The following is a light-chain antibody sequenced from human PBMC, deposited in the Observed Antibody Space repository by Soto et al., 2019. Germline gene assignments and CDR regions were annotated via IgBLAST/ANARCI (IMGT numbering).Light chain of an antibody. V-gene: IGLV2-14*01. Sequence: QSVLTQPASVSGSPGQSITISCTGTSSDVGSYNYVSWYQQHPGKAPKLMIYEVSNRPSGVSSRFSGSKSGNTASLTISGLLAEDEADYYCSSYTSSSTYVFGTGTKVTVL. CDR3: SSYTSSSTYV. CDR1: SSDVGSYNY. J-gene: IGLJ1*01. CDR2: EVS.